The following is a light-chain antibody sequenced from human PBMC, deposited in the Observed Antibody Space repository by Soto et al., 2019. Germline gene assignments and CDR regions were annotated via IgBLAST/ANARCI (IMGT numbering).Light chain of an antibody. CDR1: QSVSPY. V-gene: IGKV3-11*01. CDR3: QQRSNWPVT. J-gene: IGKJ1*01. Sequence: EIVLTQSPATLSLSPGERATLSCRASQSVSPYLAWYQQKPGQAPRLLIYDASSRATGIPVRFSGSGSGTEFTLTISSLEPEDFALYYCQQRSNWPVTFGQGNRVEIK. CDR2: DAS.